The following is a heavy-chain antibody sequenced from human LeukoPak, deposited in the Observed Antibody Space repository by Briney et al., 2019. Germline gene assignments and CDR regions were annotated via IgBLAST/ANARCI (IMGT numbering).Heavy chain of an antibody. CDR2: IKQDGSEK. J-gene: IGHJ4*02. CDR3: AKVAKYYYGSETYYFFDY. D-gene: IGHD3-10*01. Sequence: GRSLRLSCAASGFTFSSYWMSWVRQAPGKGLEWVANIKQDGSEKYYVDSVKGRFTISRDNAKNSLYLQMNSLRVEDTAVYYCAKVAKYYYGSETYYFFDYWGRGTLVTASS. V-gene: IGHV3-7*01. CDR1: GFTFSSYW.